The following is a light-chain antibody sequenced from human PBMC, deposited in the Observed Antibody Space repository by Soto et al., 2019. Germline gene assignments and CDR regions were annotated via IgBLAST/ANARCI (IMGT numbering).Light chain of an antibody. CDR3: QQYDSYSSGP. CDR2: DAS. J-gene: IGKJ1*01. Sequence: DLQSTQSPSPLSPSVGDRVTITCRASQSISSWLAWYQQKPGKAPKVLIFDASSLKPGVPSRFSGSGSGTEFTLTISNLQPDDFATYYCQQYDSYSSGPFGQGTKVDIK. V-gene: IGKV1-5*01. CDR1: QSISSW.